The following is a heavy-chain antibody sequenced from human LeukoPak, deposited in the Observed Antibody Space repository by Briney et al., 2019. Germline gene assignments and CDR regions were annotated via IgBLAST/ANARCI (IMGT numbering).Heavy chain of an antibody. CDR3: ARVKGGYDSRVDY. CDR2: INPNSGGT. V-gene: IGHV1-2*02. J-gene: IGHJ4*02. D-gene: IGHD5-12*01. CDR1: GYTFTGYY. Sequence: GASVKVSCKASGYTFTGYYLHWVRQAPGQGLEWMGWINPNSGGTNYAQKFQGRVTMTRDTSISTAYKELSRLRSDDTAVYYCARVKGGYDSRVDYWGQGTLVTVSS.